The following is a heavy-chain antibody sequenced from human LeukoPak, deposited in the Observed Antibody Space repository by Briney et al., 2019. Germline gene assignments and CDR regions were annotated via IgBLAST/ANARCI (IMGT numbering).Heavy chain of an antibody. V-gene: IGHV3-48*03. D-gene: IGHD2-21*02. CDR3: AKDIDGWLLFSFDY. CDR2: ISSSGSTI. Sequence: GGSLRLSCAASGFTFSSYEMNWVRQAPGKGLEWVSYISSSGSTIYYADSVKGRFTISRDNAKNSLYLQMNSLRAEDTAVYYCAKDIDGWLLFSFDYWGQGTLVTVSS. CDR1: GFTFSSYE. J-gene: IGHJ4*02.